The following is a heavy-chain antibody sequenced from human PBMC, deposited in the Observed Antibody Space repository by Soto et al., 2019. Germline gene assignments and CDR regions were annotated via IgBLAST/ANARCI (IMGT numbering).Heavy chain of an antibody. CDR2: ISYDGSNK. J-gene: IGHJ6*02. Sequence: GGSLRLSCAASGFTFSSYAMHWVRQAPGKGLEWVAVISYDGSNKYYADSVKGRFTISRDNSKNTLYLQMNSLRAEDAAVYYCAKDHMATRYYYGMDVWGQGTTVTVSS. CDR1: GFTFSSYA. V-gene: IGHV3-30*04. CDR3: AKDHMATRYYYGMDV. D-gene: IGHD5-12*01.